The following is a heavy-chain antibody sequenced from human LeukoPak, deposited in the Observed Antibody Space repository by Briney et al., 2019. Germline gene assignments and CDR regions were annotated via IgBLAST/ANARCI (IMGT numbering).Heavy chain of an antibody. CDR2: ISGSGIST. D-gene: IGHD6-13*01. V-gene: IGHV3-23*01. CDR3: AKHLWQQDRNDAFDI. Sequence: GGSLRLSCAASGFTFSNYALSWVRQAPGKGLEWVSTISGSGISTYYADSVKGRFTISRDNSKNTLYLQMNSLRVEDTAVYYCAKHLWQQDRNDAFDIWGQGTMVTVSS. CDR1: GFTFSNYA. J-gene: IGHJ3*02.